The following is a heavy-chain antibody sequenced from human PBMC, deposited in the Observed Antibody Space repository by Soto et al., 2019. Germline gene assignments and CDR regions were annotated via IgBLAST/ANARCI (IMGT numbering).Heavy chain of an antibody. J-gene: IGHJ6*02. CDR1: GFTFSSSG. V-gene: IGHV3-33*01. CDR3: ARVGWDNTETYYYYYYGMDV. Sequence: HPGGSLRLSCAASGFTFSSSGMHWVRQAPGKGLEWVAVIWYDGSNKYYADSVKGRFTISRDNSKNTLYLQMNSPRAEDTAVYYCARVGWDNTETYYYYYYGMDVWGQGTTVTVSS. CDR2: IWYDGSNK. D-gene: IGHD1-26*01.